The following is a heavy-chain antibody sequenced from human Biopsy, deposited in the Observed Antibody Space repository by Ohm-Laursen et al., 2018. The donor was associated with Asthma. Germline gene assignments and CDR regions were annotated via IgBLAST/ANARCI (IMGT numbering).Heavy chain of an antibody. Sequence: VASVKVSCKASGYTFINYAIHWVHQAPGQRLEWMGWINAGNGNTKYSQKFQGRVTITRDTSASTAYMELSSLRSEDTAVYYCARTYYDFLTGQVIDAFAIWGQGTMVSVSS. CDR2: INAGNGNT. CDR3: ARTYYDFLTGQVIDAFAI. D-gene: IGHD3-9*01. V-gene: IGHV1-3*01. J-gene: IGHJ3*02. CDR1: GYTFINYA.